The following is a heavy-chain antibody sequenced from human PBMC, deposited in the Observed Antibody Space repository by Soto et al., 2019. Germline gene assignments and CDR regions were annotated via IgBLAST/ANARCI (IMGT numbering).Heavy chain of an antibody. CDR1: LDTINAYY. V-gene: IGHV1-2*02. CDR3: MRGRWGDSAIAY. J-gene: IGHJ1*01. D-gene: IGHD2-15*01. CDR2: INPSNEIT. Sequence: GVPAEASGDASLDTINAYYVHCAHLAPGRGFQWLGWINPSNEITAFSQFFQGRVTMTRDTSTNTVHMELNSLTSDDTAVYDCMRGRWGDSAIAYWGQGTPVPVSS.